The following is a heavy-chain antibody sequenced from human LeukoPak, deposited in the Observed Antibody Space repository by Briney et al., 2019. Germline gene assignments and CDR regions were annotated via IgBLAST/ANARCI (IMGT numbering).Heavy chain of an antibody. V-gene: IGHV3-23*01. CDR3: AKTMGAIDHDY. CDR2: ISGSGGST. J-gene: IGHJ4*02. CDR1: GFTVSSNY. D-gene: IGHD1-26*01. Sequence: GGSLRLSCAASGFTVSSNYMSWVRQAPGKGLEWVSTISGSGGSTYYADSVKGRFTISRDNSKNTLNLQMNSLRAEDTAVYYCAKTMGAIDHDYWGQGTLVTVSS.